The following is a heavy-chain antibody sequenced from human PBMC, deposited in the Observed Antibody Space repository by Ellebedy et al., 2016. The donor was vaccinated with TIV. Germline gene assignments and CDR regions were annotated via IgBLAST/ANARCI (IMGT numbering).Heavy chain of an antibody. CDR3: ARHNYNSYYMDV. J-gene: IGHJ6*03. CDR2: VYYTGST. V-gene: IGHV4-39*01. Sequence: SETLSLXCTVSGGSISSSSYYWGWIRQPPGKGLEWIGTVYYTGSTYYNPSLKSRVTISLDTSKNQFSLKLSSVTAADTAVYYCARHNYNSYYMDVWGKGTTVTVSS. CDR1: GGSISSSSYY.